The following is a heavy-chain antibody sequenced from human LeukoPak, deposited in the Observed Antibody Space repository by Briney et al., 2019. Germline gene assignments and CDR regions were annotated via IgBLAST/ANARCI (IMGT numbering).Heavy chain of an antibody. J-gene: IGHJ5*02. CDR3: ARAPDRIRFDP. D-gene: IGHD1-14*01. Sequence: SETLSLTCAVYGGSLRADFWSWIRQPPGKGLEWIGDIHPGGSTKYNPSLESRVTISVDTSKNQFSLRLASVTAADTAVYYCARAPDRIRFDPWGQGALVTVSS. V-gene: IGHV4-34*01. CDR2: IHPGGST. CDR1: GGSLRADF.